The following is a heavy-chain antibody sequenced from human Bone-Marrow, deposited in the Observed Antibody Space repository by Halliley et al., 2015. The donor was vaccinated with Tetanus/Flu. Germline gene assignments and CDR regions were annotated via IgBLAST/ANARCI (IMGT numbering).Heavy chain of an antibody. CDR3: ARVLDTSMLSFYYGLDV. J-gene: IGHJ6*02. CDR2: INPDGSSI. D-gene: IGHD3-10*02. Sequence: RINPDGSSITYADSVKGRFTISRDNAKDTVYLQMNSLRAEDAAVYYCARVLDTSMLSFYYGLDVWGQGTTVIVSS. V-gene: IGHV3-74*01.